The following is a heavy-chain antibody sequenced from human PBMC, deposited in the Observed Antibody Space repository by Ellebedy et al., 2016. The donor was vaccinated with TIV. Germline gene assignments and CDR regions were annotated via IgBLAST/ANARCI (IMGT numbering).Heavy chain of an antibody. Sequence: AASVKVSCKASGYTFTGYYMHWVRQAPGQGLEWMGWINPNSGGTNYAQKFQGRVTMTRDTSISTAYMALSRLRSDDTAVYYCARAITVVATHYYYGMDVWGQGTTVTVSS. J-gene: IGHJ6*02. CDR1: GYTFTGYY. CDR2: INPNSGGT. CDR3: ARAITVVATHYYYGMDV. D-gene: IGHD5-12*01. V-gene: IGHV1-2*02.